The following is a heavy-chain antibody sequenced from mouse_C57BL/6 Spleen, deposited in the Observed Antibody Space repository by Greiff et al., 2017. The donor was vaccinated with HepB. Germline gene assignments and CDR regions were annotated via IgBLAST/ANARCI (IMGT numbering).Heavy chain of an antibody. CDR2: IWSGGST. J-gene: IGHJ1*03. CDR3: VSSDWYFDV. V-gene: IGHV2-2-2*01. CDR1: GFSLTSYG. D-gene: IGHD6-1*01. Sequence: VKVVESGPGLVQPSQSLSITCTVSGFSLTSYGVHWVRQSPGKGLEWLGVIWSGGSTEYNAAFISRLSISNDNSKSQVFFKMNSLQADDTAIYYCVSSDWYFDVWGTGTTVTVSS.